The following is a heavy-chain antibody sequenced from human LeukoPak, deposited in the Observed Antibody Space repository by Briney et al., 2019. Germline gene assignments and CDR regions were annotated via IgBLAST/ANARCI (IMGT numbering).Heavy chain of an antibody. V-gene: IGHV3-23*01. D-gene: IGHD5-12*01. J-gene: IGHJ4*02. CDR1: GFTFSIYA. CDR3: VKDRKPDSRYNFDY. Sequence: PGGSLRLSCAASGFTFSIYAMNWVRQAPGKGLEWVSVIIGNSAAIYYAASVWGRFTISRDNSKNTLYLQMNSLRAEDTATYYCVKDRKPDSRYNFDYWGQGTLVTVSS. CDR2: IIGNSAAI.